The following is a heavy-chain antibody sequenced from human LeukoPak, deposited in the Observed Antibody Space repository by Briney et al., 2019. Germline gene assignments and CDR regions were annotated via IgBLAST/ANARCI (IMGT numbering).Heavy chain of an antibody. Sequence: AESRGLSCAPTGFFFSRHWMAWVRQAPGEGLEWVANIKQDGSQYNYLDTVKGRFTISRDNAKNTLYLQMNSLRAEDTAIYFCARNLNYPDGGSSSDFDYWGQGTLVTVSS. CDR2: IKQDGSQY. V-gene: IGHV3-7*03. CDR3: ARNLNYPDGGSSSDFDY. CDR1: GFFFSRHW. J-gene: IGHJ4*02. D-gene: IGHD4-23*01.